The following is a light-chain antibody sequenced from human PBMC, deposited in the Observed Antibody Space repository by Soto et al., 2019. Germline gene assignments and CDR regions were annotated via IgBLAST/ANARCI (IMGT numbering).Light chain of an antibody. V-gene: IGLV4-69*01. CDR3: QTWGTGGV. CDR1: SGHSSYA. CDR2: LNSDGSH. J-gene: IGLJ3*02. Sequence: QLVLTQSPSASASLGASVKLTCTLSSGHSSYAIAWHQQQPEKGPRYLMKLNSDGSHSKGDGIPDRFSSSSSGAERYLTISSLQSEDEADYYCQTWGTGGVFGGGTKLTVL.